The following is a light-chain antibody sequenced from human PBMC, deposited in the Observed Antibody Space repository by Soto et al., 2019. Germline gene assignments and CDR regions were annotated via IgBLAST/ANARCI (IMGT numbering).Light chain of an antibody. CDR1: QSISSY. CDR3: QHSYSTPIT. CDR2: AAS. Sequence: DIQMTQSPSSLSASVGDRVTITCRASQSISSYLNWYQQKPGKAPKLLIYAASSLQSGVPSRFSGNGSGTDFTLTISSLQPEDFATYYCQHSYSTPITFGQGTRLEIK. J-gene: IGKJ5*01. V-gene: IGKV1-39*01.